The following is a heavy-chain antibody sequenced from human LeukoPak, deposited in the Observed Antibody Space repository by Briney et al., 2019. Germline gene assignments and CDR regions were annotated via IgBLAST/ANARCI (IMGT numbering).Heavy chain of an antibody. CDR2: INHSGST. CDR3: ARANYDFWSGYSD. D-gene: IGHD3-3*01. Sequence: SETLSLTCAVYGGSFSGYYWSWIRQPPGKGLEWIGEINHSGSTNYNPSLKSRVTISVDTSKNQFSLKLSSVTAADTAVYYRARANYDFWSGYSDWGQGTLVTVSS. CDR1: GGSFSGYY. J-gene: IGHJ4*02. V-gene: IGHV4-34*01.